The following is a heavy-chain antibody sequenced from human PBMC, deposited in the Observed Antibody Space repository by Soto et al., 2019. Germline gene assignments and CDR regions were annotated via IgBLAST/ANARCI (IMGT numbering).Heavy chain of an antibody. D-gene: IGHD3-16*02. V-gene: IGHV3-23*01. J-gene: IGHJ6*02. CDR2: IGESGTPT. Sequence: EVQLLESGGGLVQPGGSLRLSCAASGFTFSSYAMKWVRQAPGKGLEWVSLIGESGTPTYYADSVKGRFTITRDNSGNTLFLEIYSLRAEDTAVYYCARYIQGVRYYCMDVWGQGTTVTVSS. CDR1: GFTFSSYA. CDR3: ARYIQGVRYYCMDV.